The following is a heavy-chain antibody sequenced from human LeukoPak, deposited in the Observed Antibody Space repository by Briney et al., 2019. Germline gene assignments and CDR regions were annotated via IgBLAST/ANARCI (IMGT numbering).Heavy chain of an antibody. Sequence: GGSLRLSCAASGFTFSSYAMSWVRQAPGKGLEWVSTFTGSGDTTYYADSVKGRFTISSDNSKKKLYLQMNSLRAEDTAIYYCATDMVREYDYWGQGTLVTVSS. D-gene: IGHD3-10*01. CDR1: GFTFSSYA. V-gene: IGHV3-23*01. J-gene: IGHJ4*02. CDR3: ATDMVREYDY. CDR2: FTGSGDTT.